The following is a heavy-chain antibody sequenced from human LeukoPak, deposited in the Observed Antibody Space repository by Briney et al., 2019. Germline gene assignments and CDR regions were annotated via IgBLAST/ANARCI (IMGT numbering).Heavy chain of an antibody. Sequence: PGRSLRLSCAASGFTFSSYWMHWVRQAPGKGLVWVSRITSDGSTTSYADSVKGRFTISRDNAENTLYLQMNSLRVEDTAVYYCARGNSHAFDIWGQGTTVTVSS. J-gene: IGHJ3*02. V-gene: IGHV3-74*01. CDR3: ARGNSHAFDI. CDR1: GFTFSSYW. D-gene: IGHD3-10*01. CDR2: ITSDGSTT.